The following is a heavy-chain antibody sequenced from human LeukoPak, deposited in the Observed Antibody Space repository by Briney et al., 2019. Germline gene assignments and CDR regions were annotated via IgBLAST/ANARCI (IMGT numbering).Heavy chain of an antibody. D-gene: IGHD5-24*01. CDR2: TYYRSKWYS. CDR3: ARGGQGDGYSADEAFDI. Sequence: LSQTLSLTCAISGDSFSSNSTACNWIRQSPSRGLEWLGRTYYRSKWYSDYAVSVKSRITIDPDTSKNQFSLQLNSVTPEDTAVYYCARGGQGDGYSADEAFDIWGQGTMVTVSS. V-gene: IGHV6-1*01. CDR1: GDSFSSNSTA. J-gene: IGHJ3*02.